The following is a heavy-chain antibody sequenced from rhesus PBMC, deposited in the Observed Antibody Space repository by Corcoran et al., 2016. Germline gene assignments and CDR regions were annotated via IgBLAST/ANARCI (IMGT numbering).Heavy chain of an antibody. V-gene: IGHV1-200*01. CDR3: TRGRVN. CDR1: GYTFTSYS. CDR2: NDPNNGTP. Sequence: QVQLVQSGAEVKKPGASVKLSCKASGYTFTSYSINWVRQAPGQGLEWMGWNDPNNGTPGSAQKFRGRVTMTRDTSTSTAYMELSSLGSEDTAVYYCTRGRVNWGQGVLVTVSS. J-gene: IGHJ4*01.